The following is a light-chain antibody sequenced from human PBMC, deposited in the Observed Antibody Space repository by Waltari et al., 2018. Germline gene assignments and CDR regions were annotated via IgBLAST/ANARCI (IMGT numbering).Light chain of an antibody. CDR3: SSYTSSDTWV. V-gene: IGLV2-14*01. CDR2: EVT. CDR1: SSDVGGYNY. Sequence: QSALTQPASVSVSPGQSITISCTGTSSDVGGYNYVSWYQQHPGKAPKFMIYEVTNRPSGVSNRFSGSKSGNTAYLTISGLRAEDEADYHCSSYTSSDTWVFGGGTKVTVL. J-gene: IGLJ3*02.